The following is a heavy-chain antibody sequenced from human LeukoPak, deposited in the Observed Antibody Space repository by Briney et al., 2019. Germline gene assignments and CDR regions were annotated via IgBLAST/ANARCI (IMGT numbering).Heavy chain of an antibody. D-gene: IGHD1-1*01. CDR3: ARVAGAFDI. CDR2: IYHSGST. CDR1: GGSISSSNW. Sequence: SETLSLTCAVSGGSISSSNWWSWVRQPPGKGLGWIGEIYHSGSTNYNPSLKSRVTISVDKSKNQFSLNLSALTAADTALYYCARVAGAFDIWGQGTMVTVSS. J-gene: IGHJ3*02. V-gene: IGHV4-4*02.